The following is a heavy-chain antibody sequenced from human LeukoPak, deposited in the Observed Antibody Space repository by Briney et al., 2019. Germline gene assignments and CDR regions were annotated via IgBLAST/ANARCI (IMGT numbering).Heavy chain of an antibody. Sequence: PGGSLRLSCAASEFTFGSYAMGWVRQAPGKGLEWVSTISDSGDGTYYADSVKGRFTISRDNAKNSLYLQMNSLRAEDTAVYYCAELGITMIGGVWGKGTTVTISS. V-gene: IGHV3-23*01. CDR3: AELGITMIGGV. D-gene: IGHD3-10*02. CDR1: EFTFGSYA. J-gene: IGHJ6*04. CDR2: ISDSGDGT.